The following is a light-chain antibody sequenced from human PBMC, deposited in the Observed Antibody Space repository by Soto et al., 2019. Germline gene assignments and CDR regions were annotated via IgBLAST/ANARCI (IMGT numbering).Light chain of an antibody. CDR1: HDISTF. J-gene: IGKJ5*01. CDR2: EAS. CDR3: QQLNSYPIT. V-gene: IGKV1-9*01. Sequence: DIQFTQSPSVLSASIGDRVTSTCRASHDISTFLAWYQQKPGKAPKLLIYEASTLQSGVPSRFSGSGSGTEFTLTISSLQPEDFATYYCQQLNSYPITFGQGTRLEIK.